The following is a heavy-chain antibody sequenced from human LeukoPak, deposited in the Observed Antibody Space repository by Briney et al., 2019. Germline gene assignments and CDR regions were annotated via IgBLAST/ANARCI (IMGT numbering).Heavy chain of an antibody. CDR1: GFSVSTNY. CDR3: ARAPTTVSTDGY. V-gene: IGHV3-53*01. J-gene: IGHJ4*02. CDR2: IYRGDST. D-gene: IGHD4-17*01. Sequence: PGGPLRLSCAASGFSVSTNYMSWVRQAPGKGLEWVSVIYRGDSTYYADSVKGRFTISRDYSKNTLYLQMNSLRAEDTAVYYCARAPTTVSTDGYWGQGTLVTVSS.